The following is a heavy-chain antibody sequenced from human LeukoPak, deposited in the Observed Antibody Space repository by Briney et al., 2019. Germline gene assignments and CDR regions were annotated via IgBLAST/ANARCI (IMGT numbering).Heavy chain of an antibody. J-gene: IGHJ4*02. CDR1: GDIVSSNSAP. V-gene: IGHV6-1*01. CDR2: TYYRSKWYN. Sequence: SQTLSLTCAISGDIVSSNSAPWDWIRQSPSRGLEWLGTTYYRSKWYNDYAVSVKSRITINPDTTQNQFSLQLNSVTPEDTAVYYCARDAVAAAGLFDYWGQGTLVTVSS. CDR3: ARDAVAAAGLFDY. D-gene: IGHD6-13*01.